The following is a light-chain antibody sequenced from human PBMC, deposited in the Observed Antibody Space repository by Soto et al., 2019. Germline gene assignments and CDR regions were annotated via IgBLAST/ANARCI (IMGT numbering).Light chain of an antibody. Sequence: QSALTQPRSVSGSPGQSVTISCTGTSSDVGGYNYVSWYQQHPGKAPKLMIYDVSKRPSGVPDRFSGSKSGNTASLTISGLQAEDEADYYCCSYAGSSYVLFGGGTKVTVL. CDR3: CSYAGSSYVL. CDR1: SSDVGGYNY. J-gene: IGLJ2*01. V-gene: IGLV2-11*01. CDR2: DVS.